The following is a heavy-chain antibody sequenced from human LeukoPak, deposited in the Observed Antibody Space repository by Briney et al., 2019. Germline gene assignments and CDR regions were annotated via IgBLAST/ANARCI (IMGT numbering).Heavy chain of an antibody. V-gene: IGHV3-48*01. D-gene: IGHD4-17*01. CDR1: GFTFSSYA. J-gene: IGHJ4*02. Sequence: TGGSLRLSCAASGFTFSSYAMSWVRQAPGKGLEWISHIRDSGTTDYADSVKGRFTISRDNAKNSLYLQLNSLRAEDTAVYYCARDHDYAFDNWGQGTLVAVSS. CDR3: ARDHDYAFDN. CDR2: IRDSGTT.